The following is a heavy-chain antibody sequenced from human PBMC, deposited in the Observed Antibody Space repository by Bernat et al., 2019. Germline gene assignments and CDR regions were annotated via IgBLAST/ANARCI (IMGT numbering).Heavy chain of an antibody. CDR1: GFTFSSYG. Sequence: QVQLVESGGGVVQPGRSLRLSCAASGFTFSSYGMHWVRQAPGKGLAWVAVIWYDGSNKYYADSVKGRFTISRDNSKNTLYLQMNSLRAEDTAVYYCARDLGDVVPAAMDYWGQGTLVTVSS. V-gene: IGHV3-33*01. D-gene: IGHD2-2*01. CDR3: ARDLGDVVPAAMDY. J-gene: IGHJ4*02. CDR2: IWYDGSNK.